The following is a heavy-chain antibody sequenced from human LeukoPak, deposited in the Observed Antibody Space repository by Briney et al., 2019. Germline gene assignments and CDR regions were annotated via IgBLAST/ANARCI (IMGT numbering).Heavy chain of an antibody. CDR3: ARDGDYDFWSGYYPGWFDP. D-gene: IGHD3-3*01. CDR2: ISSSSSYI. Sequence: GGSLRLSCAASGFTFSSYSMNWVRQAPGKGLEWVSSISSSSSYIYYADSVKGRFTISRDNAKNSLYLQMNSLRAEDTAVYYCARDGDYDFWSGYYPGWFDPWGQGTLVTVSS. J-gene: IGHJ5*02. V-gene: IGHV3-21*01. CDR1: GFTFSSYS.